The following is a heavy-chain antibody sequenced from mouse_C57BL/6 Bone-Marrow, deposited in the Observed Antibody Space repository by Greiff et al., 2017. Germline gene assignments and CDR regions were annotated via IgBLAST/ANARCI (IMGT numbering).Heavy chain of an antibody. D-gene: IGHD2-1*01. J-gene: IGHJ1*03. CDR1: GYAFSSSW. V-gene: IGHV1-82*01. CDR2: IYPGDGDT. Sequence: QVQLKESGPELVKPGASVKISCKASGYAFSSSWMNWVKQRPGKGLEWIGRIYPGDGDTNYNGKFKGKATLTADTSSSTAYMQISSLTSEDSAVYFCARKDGNYWYFDVWGTGTTVTVSS. CDR3: ARKDGNYWYFDV.